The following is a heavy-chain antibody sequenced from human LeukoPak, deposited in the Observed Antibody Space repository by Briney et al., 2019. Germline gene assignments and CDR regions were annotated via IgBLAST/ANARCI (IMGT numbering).Heavy chain of an antibody. CDR3: ARNFDS. CDR1: GFTFSSYN. Sequence: GGSLRLSCAASGFTFSSYNMNWVRQAPGKGQEWVSFIGSRSSTIYYADSVKGRFTISRDNVRNSLYLQMNSLRDEDTAVYYCARNFDSWGQGTLVTVSS. J-gene: IGHJ4*02. V-gene: IGHV3-48*02. CDR2: IGSRSSTI.